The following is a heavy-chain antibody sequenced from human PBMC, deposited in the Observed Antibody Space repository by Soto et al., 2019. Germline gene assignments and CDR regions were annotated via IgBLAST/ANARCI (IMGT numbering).Heavy chain of an antibody. J-gene: IGHJ5*01. D-gene: IGHD2-15*01. CDR3: ARGRYCLTGRCFPNWFDS. Sequence: SETLSLTCSVSGDSISTVDYFWAWIRQPPGQALEYIGYIYKSATTYYNPSFESRIAISLDTSKSQFSLNVTSVTAADTAVYFCARGRYCLTGRCFPNWFDSWGQGTLVTVSS. CDR2: IYKSATT. CDR1: GDSISTVDYF. V-gene: IGHV4-30-4*01.